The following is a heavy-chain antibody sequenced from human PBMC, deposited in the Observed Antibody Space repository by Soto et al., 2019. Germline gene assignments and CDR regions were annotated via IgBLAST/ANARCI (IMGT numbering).Heavy chain of an antibody. Sequence: EVQLVESGGGWVQPGRSLRLSCAVSGFTFDDYAMHWVRQAPGEGLEWVSGISWNSGAIGYADSVKGRFTVLRDNAKSTLDLQMNSLRTEDTALYYCAKAMGPDWLARLDCCGQGTLVTVSS. D-gene: IGHD3-9*01. CDR3: AKAMGPDWLARLDC. J-gene: IGHJ4*02. CDR1: GFTFDDYA. CDR2: ISWNSGAI. V-gene: IGHV3-9*01.